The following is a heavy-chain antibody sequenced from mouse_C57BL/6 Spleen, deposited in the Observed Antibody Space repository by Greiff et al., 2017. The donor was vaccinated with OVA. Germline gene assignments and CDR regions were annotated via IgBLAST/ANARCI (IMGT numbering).Heavy chain of an antibody. CDR1: GYTFTSYW. CDR3: ERRDGYSNDEKGWYFDV. V-gene: IGHV1-69*01. Sequence: QVQLQQPGAELVMPGASVKLSCKASGYTFTSYWMHWVKQRPGQGLEWIGAIDPSDGYTNSNHKFKGKATLTVDKSSSTAYMQLSSLPSEDSAGYYCERRDGYSNDEKGWYFDVWGTGTTVTVSS. D-gene: IGHD2-12*01. J-gene: IGHJ1*03. CDR2: IDPSDGYT.